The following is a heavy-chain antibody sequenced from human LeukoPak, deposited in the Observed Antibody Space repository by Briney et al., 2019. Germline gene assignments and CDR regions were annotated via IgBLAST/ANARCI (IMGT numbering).Heavy chain of an antibody. CDR1: EFTFRSYS. D-gene: IGHD2-2*01. Sequence: PGGSLRLSCAASEFTFRSYSMHWVRQAPGKGLEWVAVISYDGSNKYYADSVKGRFTISRDNSKNTLYLQMNSLRAEDTAVYYCARISRYCSSTSCSADYYYGMDVWGQGTTVTVSS. CDR3: ARISRYCSSTSCSADYYYGMDV. J-gene: IGHJ6*02. CDR2: ISYDGSNK. V-gene: IGHV3-30-3*01.